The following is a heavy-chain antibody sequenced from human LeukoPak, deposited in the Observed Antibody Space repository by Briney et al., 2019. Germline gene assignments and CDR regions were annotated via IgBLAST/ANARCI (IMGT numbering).Heavy chain of an antibody. CDR3: ARGYRSDWHGELGY. V-gene: IGHV4-31*03. CDR1: GGSISSGGYY. CDR2: IYYSGST. Sequence: SETLSLTCTVSGGSISSGGYYWSWIRQHPGKGLEWIWYIYYSGSTYYNPSLKSRVTISVDTSKNQFSLKLSSVTAADTAVYYCARGYRSDWHGELGYWGQGTLVTVSS. D-gene: IGHD6-19*01. J-gene: IGHJ4*02.